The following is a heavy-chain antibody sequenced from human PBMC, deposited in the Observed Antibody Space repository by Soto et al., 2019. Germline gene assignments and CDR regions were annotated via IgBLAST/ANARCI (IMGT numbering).Heavy chain of an antibody. Sequence: GGSLRLSCSASGFTFSNYAIQWVRQAPGKGLEYVAAITNNGGSTKYADSVKGRFTISRDNSKNTLYLQMNSLRAEDTAVYYCAKDRGSSGWYDYWGQGTLVTVSS. V-gene: IGHV3-64*04. CDR1: GFTFSNYA. CDR3: AKDRGSSGWYDY. CDR2: ITNNGGST. J-gene: IGHJ4*02. D-gene: IGHD6-19*01.